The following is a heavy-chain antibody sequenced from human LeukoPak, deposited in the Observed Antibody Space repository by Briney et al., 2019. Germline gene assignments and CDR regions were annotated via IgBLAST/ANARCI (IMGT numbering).Heavy chain of an antibody. D-gene: IGHD3-10*01. Sequence: GRSLRLSCAASGFTFSSYGMHWVRQAPGKGLEWVAVIWYDGSNKYYADSVKGRFTISRDNSKNTLYLQMNSLRAEDTAVYYCARGPMTTTYYYGSGSPPYFDYWGQGTLVTVSS. CDR1: GFTFSSYG. CDR3: ARGPMTTTYYYGSGSPPYFDY. CDR2: IWYDGSNK. V-gene: IGHV3-33*01. J-gene: IGHJ4*02.